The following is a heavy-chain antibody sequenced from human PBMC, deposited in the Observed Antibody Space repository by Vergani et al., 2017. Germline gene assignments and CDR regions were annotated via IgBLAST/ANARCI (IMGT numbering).Heavy chain of an antibody. CDR1: GFTFSSYS. CDR2: ISSSSIYI. Sequence: EVQLVESGGGLVKPGGSLRLSCAASGFTFSSYSMNWVRQAPGKGLEWVSSISSSSIYIYYADSVKGRFTISRDNAKNSLYLQMNSLRAEDTAVYYCARDLLSGWGFDYWGQGTLVTVSS. CDR3: ARDLLSGWGFDY. D-gene: IGHD6-19*01. J-gene: IGHJ4*02. V-gene: IGHV3-21*01.